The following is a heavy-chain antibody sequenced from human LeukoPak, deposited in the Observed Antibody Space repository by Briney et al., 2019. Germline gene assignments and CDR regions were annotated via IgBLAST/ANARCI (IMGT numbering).Heavy chain of an antibody. Sequence: SETLSLTCAVYGGSFSGYYWSWIRQPPGKGLEWIGEINHSGSTNYIPSLKSRVTISVDTSKNQFSLKLSSVTAADTAVYYCASVGSSPHYCSSTSCPWGMDYWGQGTLVTVSS. CDR3: ASVGSSPHYCSSTSCPWGMDY. CDR1: GGSFSGYY. J-gene: IGHJ4*02. CDR2: INHSGST. V-gene: IGHV4-34*01. D-gene: IGHD2-2*01.